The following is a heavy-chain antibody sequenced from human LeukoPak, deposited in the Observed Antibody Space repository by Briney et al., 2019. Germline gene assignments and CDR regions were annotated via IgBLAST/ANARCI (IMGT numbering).Heavy chain of an antibody. CDR2: ISYDGSNK. CDR3: VRSAFLTTEFYFDY. J-gene: IGHJ4*01. V-gene: IGHV3-30*03. CDR1: GFTFSSYG. Sequence: PGGSLRLSCAASGFTFSSYGMHWVRQAPGKGLEWVAVISYDGSNKYYADSVKGRFTISRDNAKNTLYLQMNSLRAEDTAVYYCVRSAFLTTEFYFDYWGHGTLVTVSS. D-gene: IGHD4-11*01.